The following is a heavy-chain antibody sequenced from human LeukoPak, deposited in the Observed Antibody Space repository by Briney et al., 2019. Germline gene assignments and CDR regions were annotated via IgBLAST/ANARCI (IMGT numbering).Heavy chain of an antibody. CDR3: ARNFRGLWSGYYDLREYYYGLDV. V-gene: IGHV4-59*01. CDR2: IYYTGSP. Sequence: PSETLSLTCTVSGGSLSTYYWSWLRQSPGKGLEWIAYIYYTGSPNYNPSLRSRVTISVDTSKDQFSLKMSSMTAADTAVYYCARNFRGLWSGYYDLREYYYGLDVWGQGTTVTVSS. D-gene: IGHD3-3*01. CDR1: GGSLSTYY. J-gene: IGHJ6*02.